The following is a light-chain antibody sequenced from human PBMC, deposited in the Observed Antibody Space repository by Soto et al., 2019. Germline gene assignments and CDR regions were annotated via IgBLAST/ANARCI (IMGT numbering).Light chain of an antibody. Sequence: EIALTQSPATLSVSPGERATLSCRASQSVSTKLAWYQQKFGQAPRLLIYGVSTRATGIPARFSGSGSGTDFTLTISSLQSEDSAVYYCQQYGSSGTFGQGTKVEIK. V-gene: IGKV3D-15*01. CDR2: GVS. J-gene: IGKJ1*01. CDR1: QSVSTK. CDR3: QQYGSSGT.